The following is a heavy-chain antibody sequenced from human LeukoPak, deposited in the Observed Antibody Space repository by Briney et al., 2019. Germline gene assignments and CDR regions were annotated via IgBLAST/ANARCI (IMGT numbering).Heavy chain of an antibody. CDR1: GFTFSSYA. CDR2: ISYDGSNK. D-gene: IGHD3-22*01. Sequence: GGSLRPSCAASGFTFSSYAMHWVRQAPGKGLEWVAVISYDGSNKYYADSVKGRFTISRDNSKNTLYLQMNSLRAEDTAVYYCARAETRGYDSSGYYFDYWGQGTLVTVSS. V-gene: IGHV3-30-3*01. J-gene: IGHJ4*02. CDR3: ARAETRGYDSSGYYFDY.